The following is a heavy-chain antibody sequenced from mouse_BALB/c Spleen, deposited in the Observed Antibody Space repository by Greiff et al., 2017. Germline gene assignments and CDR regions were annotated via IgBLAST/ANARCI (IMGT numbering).Heavy chain of an antibody. CDR2: INPSTGYT. Sequence: VQLQQSGAELAKPGASVKMSCKASGYTFTSYWMHWVKQRPGQGLEWIGYINPSTGYTEYNQKFKDKATLTADKSSSTAYMQLSSLTSEDSAVYYCARWYGNPFAYWGQGTLVTVSA. CDR1: GYTFTSYW. V-gene: IGHV1-7*01. D-gene: IGHD2-10*02. J-gene: IGHJ3*01. CDR3: ARWYGNPFAY.